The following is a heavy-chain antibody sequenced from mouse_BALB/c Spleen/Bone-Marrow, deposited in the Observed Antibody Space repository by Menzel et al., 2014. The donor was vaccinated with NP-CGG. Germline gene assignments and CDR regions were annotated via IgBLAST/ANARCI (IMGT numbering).Heavy chain of an antibody. J-gene: IGHJ4*01. Sequence: EVQLVESGGGLVKPGGSLKLSCAASGFTFSSYAMSWVRQTPEKRLEWVASTSSGGSTYYPDSVKGRFTISRDNARNILYLQMSSLRSEDTAMYYCASLYFYGSSYYTMDYWGQGTSVTVSS. V-gene: IGHV5-6-5*01. CDR2: TSSGGST. CDR3: ASLYFYGSSYYTMDY. D-gene: IGHD1-1*01. CDR1: GFTFSSYA.